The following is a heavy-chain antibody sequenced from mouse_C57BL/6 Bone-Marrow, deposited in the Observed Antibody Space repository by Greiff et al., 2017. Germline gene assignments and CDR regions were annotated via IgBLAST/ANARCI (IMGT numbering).Heavy chain of an antibody. CDR3: ARHRKRRDYFDY. V-gene: IGHV5-6*01. CDR1: GFTFSSYG. J-gene: IGHJ2*01. Sequence: EVHLVESGGDLVKPGGSLKLSCAASGFTFSSYGMTWVRQTPDKRLEWVATISSGGSYTYYPDSVKGRFTISRDNAKNTLYLQMSSLKYEDTAMYYCARHRKRRDYFDYWGQGTTLTVSS. CDR2: ISSGGSYT.